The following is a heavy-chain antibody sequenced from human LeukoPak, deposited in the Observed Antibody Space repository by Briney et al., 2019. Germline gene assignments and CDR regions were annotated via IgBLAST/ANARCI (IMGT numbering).Heavy chain of an antibody. CDR1: GFTFSSYG. CDR3: AKDRGAGDFSLFDY. V-gene: IGHV3-30*02. Sequence: PGGSLRLSCAASGFTFSSYGMHWVRQAPGKGLEWVAFIRYDGSNKYYADSVKGRFTISRDNSKNTLYLQMNSLRAEDTAVYYCAKDRGAGDFSLFDYWGQGTLVTVSS. CDR2: IRYDGSNK. J-gene: IGHJ4*02. D-gene: IGHD3-3*01.